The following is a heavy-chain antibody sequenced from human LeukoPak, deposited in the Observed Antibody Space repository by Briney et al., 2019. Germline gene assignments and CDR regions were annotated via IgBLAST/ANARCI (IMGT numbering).Heavy chain of an antibody. Sequence: SETLSLTCTVSGGSISSISYYWGWIRQPPGKGLEWIGSIYYSGSTSYNPSLESRVTISVDTSKNQFSLKLSSVTAADTAVYYCARVYSSSWYDWGQGTLVTVSS. J-gene: IGHJ4*02. CDR2: IYYSGST. CDR1: GGSISSISYY. V-gene: IGHV4-39*07. CDR3: ARVYSSSWYD. D-gene: IGHD6-13*01.